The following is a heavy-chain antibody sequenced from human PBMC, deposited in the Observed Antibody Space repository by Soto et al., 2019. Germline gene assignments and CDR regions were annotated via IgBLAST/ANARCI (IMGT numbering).Heavy chain of an antibody. Sequence: QVHLVQSGAEVKKPGSSVKVSCKYSGGTFRTESINWVRQAPGQGLEWMGGILPFFGTADYAPRFQGRVTITAVGVTTRAYMELSSLTSPDTAVYFCARGHDYGGNSDAFDVWGQGTMVTVSS. CDR2: ILPFFGTA. CDR3: ARGHDYGGNSDAFDV. J-gene: IGHJ3*01. D-gene: IGHD4-17*01. V-gene: IGHV1-69*13. CDR1: GGTFRTES.